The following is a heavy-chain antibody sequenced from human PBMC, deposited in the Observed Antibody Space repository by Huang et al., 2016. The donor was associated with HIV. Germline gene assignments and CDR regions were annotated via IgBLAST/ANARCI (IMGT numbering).Heavy chain of an antibody. J-gene: IGHJ4*02. CDR2: ITHSGST. Sequence: QVQLHQWGAGLLKPSETLSLTCAVYGGSFSGYYWSWIRQPPGKGLEGIGEITHSGSTNYNPSLKSRVTRSEETSKNQFSLKLSSVTAADTAVYYCARAPHYGSGSYYYWGQGTLVTVSS. D-gene: IGHD3-10*01. CDR3: ARAPHYGSGSYYY. CDR1: GGSFSGYY. V-gene: IGHV4-34*01.